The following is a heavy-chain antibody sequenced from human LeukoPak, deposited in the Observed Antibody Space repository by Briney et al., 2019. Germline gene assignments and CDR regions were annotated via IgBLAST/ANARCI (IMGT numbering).Heavy chain of an antibody. CDR2: ISSSGSTI. V-gene: IGHV3-11*04. D-gene: IGHD6-19*01. CDR1: GFTFSDYY. J-gene: IGHJ4*02. CDR3: ATSQSSVAGIIGD. Sequence: PGGSLRLSCAASGFTFSDYYMSWIRQAPGKGLEWVSYISSSGSTIYYADSVKGRFTISRDNAKNSLYLQINSLRVEDTAVYYCATSQSSVAGIIGDWGQGTLVTVSS.